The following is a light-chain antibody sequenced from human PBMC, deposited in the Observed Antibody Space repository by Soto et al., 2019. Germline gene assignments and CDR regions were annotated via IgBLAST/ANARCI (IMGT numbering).Light chain of an antibody. V-gene: IGLV2-11*01. CDR1: SSDVGGYNY. CDR3: CSYAGRYTFV. Sequence: ALTPPPSVSRSPGEAVTLSRPGTSSDVGGYNYVSWYQQHPGKAPKLMIYDVSERPSGVPDRFSGSKSGNTASLTIPGLQAEDEADYYCCSYAGRYTFVFGTGTKVTVL. CDR2: DVS. J-gene: IGLJ1*01.